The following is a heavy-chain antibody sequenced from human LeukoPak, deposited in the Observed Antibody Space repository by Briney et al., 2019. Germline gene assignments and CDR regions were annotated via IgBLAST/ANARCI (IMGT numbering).Heavy chain of an antibody. V-gene: IGHV4-31*03. Sequence: SQTLSLTCTVSGGSISSGGYYWIWIRQHPGKGLEWIGYIYYSGSTYYNPSLKSRVTISVDTSKNQFSLKLSSVTAADTAVYYYAKGGIRSGAFDIWRQGTRVTVSS. CDR2: IYYSGST. CDR3: AKGGIRSGAFDI. CDR1: GGSISSGGYY. J-gene: IGHJ3*02. D-gene: IGHD6-13*01.